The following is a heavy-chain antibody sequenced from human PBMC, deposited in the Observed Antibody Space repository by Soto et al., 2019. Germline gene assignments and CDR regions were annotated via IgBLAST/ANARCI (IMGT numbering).Heavy chain of an antibody. CDR3: ARGLTGYYKSPLNWFDP. Sequence: SETLSLTCTVSGGSISSSSYYWGWIRQPPGKGLEWIGSIYYSGSTYYNPSLKSRVTISVDTSKNQFSLKLSSVTAADTAVYYCARGLTGYYKSPLNWFDPWGQGTLVTVSS. CDR1: GGSISSSSYY. V-gene: IGHV4-39*01. J-gene: IGHJ5*02. D-gene: IGHD3-9*01. CDR2: IYYSGST.